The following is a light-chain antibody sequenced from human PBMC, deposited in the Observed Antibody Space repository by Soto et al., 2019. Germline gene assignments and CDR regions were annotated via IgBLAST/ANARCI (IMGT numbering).Light chain of an antibody. Sequence: IQLTQSPSSLSASVGDRVTITCRASQGISSFLAWYQQKPGKDPKLLIYAASTLQSGVPSRFSGSGSGTDFTLTISSLQPEDFATYYCQQLNSFPIPFGPGTKVDIK. CDR1: QGISSF. CDR2: AAS. V-gene: IGKV1-9*01. CDR3: QQLNSFPIP. J-gene: IGKJ3*01.